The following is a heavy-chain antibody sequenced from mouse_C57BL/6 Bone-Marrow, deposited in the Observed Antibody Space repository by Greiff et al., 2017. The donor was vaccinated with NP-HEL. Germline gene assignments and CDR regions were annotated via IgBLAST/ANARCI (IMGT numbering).Heavy chain of an antibody. CDR1: GYTFTDYY. CDR2: INPYNGGT. D-gene: IGHD2-4*01. CDR3: ARDPRGIYYDYDVDY. J-gene: IGHJ2*01. V-gene: IGHV1-19*01. Sequence: VQLQQSGPVLVKPGASVKMSCTASGYTFTDYYMNWVKQSHGKSLEWIGVINPYNGGTSYNQKFKGKATLTVDKSSSTAYMELNSLTSEDSAVYYCARDPRGIYYDYDVDYWGQGTTLTVSS.